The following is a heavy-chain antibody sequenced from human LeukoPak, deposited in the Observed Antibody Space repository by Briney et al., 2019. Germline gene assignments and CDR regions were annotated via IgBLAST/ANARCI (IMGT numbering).Heavy chain of an antibody. CDR3: AREEHRLAEAGTSAFDL. Sequence: GGSLRLSCVASGFPFSENWMHWVRQAPGKGLAWVSHINRDGGLTNYADSVKGRFTISRDNARNTVYLQMSSLRVEDTAIYFCAREEHRLAEAGTSAFDLGGQGTLVTVSP. V-gene: IGHV3-74*01. CDR1: GFPFSENW. D-gene: IGHD6-13*01. CDR2: INRDGGLT. J-gene: IGHJ3*01.